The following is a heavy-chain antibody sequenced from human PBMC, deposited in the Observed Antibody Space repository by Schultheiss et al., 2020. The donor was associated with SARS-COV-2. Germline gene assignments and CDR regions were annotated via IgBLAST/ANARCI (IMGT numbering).Heavy chain of an antibody. Sequence: GGSLRLSCAASGFTFSDYYMSWIRQAPGKGLEWVSYISSSSSYTNYADSVKGRFTISRDNAKNSLYLQMNSLRAEDTAVYYCAKAMSSGWYGGDAFDIWGQGTMVTVSS. V-gene: IGHV3-11*05. CDR1: GFTFSDYY. CDR3: AKAMSSGWYGGDAFDI. D-gene: IGHD6-19*01. CDR2: ISSSSSYT. J-gene: IGHJ3*02.